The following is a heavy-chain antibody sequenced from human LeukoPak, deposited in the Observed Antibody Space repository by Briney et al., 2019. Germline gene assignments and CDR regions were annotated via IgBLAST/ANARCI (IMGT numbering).Heavy chain of an antibody. D-gene: IGHD6-6*01. J-gene: IGHJ3*02. CDR1: GYTFTSYY. Sequence: ASVKVSCKASGYTFTSYYMHWVRQAPGQGLEWMGITNPSGGSTSYAQKFQGRVTMTRDTSTSTVYMELSSLRSEDTAVYYCAREWPHDIAANAFDIWGQGTMVTVSS. CDR3: AREWPHDIAANAFDI. CDR2: TNPSGGST. V-gene: IGHV1-46*01.